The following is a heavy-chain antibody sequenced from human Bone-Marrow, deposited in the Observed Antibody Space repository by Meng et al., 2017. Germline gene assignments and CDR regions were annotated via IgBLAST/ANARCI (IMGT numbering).Heavy chain of an antibody. CDR2: IKQDGSEM. J-gene: IGHJ2*01. D-gene: IGHD3-10*01. V-gene: IGHV3-7*01. Sequence: GGSLRLSCVASGFTLSSYWMGWVRQAPGKGLEWVANIKQDGSEMYYVDSVKGRFTISRDNAKNSLYVQMNSLRVEDTAVYYCARERGSRQFDLWGRGTLVTVSS. CDR3: ARERGSRQFDL. CDR1: GFTLSSYW.